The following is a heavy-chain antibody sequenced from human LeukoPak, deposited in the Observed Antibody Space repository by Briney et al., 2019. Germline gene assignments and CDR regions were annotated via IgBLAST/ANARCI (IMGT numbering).Heavy chain of an antibody. CDR1: GFTFSSYS. J-gene: IGHJ4*02. V-gene: IGHV3-48*01. CDR2: ISSSSSTI. CDR3: AGSARDGY. Sequence: PGGSLRLSCAASGFTFSSYSMNWVRQAPGKGLEWVSYISSSSSTIYYADSVKGRFTISRDNAKNSLYLQMNSLRAEDTAVYYCAGSARDGYWGQGTLVTVSS.